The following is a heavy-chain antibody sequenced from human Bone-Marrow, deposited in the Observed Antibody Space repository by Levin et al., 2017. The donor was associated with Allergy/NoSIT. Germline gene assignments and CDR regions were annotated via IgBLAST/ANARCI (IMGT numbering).Heavy chain of an antibody. J-gene: IGHJ5*02. CDR2: IIPIFGTA. V-gene: IGHV1-69*06. CDR3: ARDGSYDSSGYYRRWFDP. Sequence: KISCKASGGTFSSYAISWVRQAPGQGLEWMGGIIPIFGTANYAQKFQGRVTITADKSTSTAYMELSSLRSEDTAVYYCARDGSYDSSGYYRRWFDPWGQGTLVTVSS. CDR1: GGTFSSYA. D-gene: IGHD3-22*01.